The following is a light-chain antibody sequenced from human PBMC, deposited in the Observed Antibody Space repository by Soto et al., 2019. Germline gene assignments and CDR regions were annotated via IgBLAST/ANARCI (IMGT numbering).Light chain of an antibody. J-gene: IGKJ1*01. CDR1: QSVSSN. Sequence: EVVMKQSPATLSVSPGERATLSCRASQSVSSNLAWYQQKPGQPPRLLIYSASTRATGIPARFSGNGSGTEFTLTISSLQSEDFAVYYCQQYNNWWTFGQGTKVEIK. CDR2: SAS. V-gene: IGKV3D-15*01. CDR3: QQYNNWWT.